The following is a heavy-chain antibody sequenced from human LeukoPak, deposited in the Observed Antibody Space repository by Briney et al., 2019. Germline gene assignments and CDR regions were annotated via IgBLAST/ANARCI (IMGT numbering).Heavy chain of an antibody. Sequence: ATVKISCKVSGYTFTDYYMHWVQQAPGKGLEWMGLVDPEDGETIYAEKFQGRVTITADTSTDTAYMELSSPRSEDTAVYYCATLASGFTNSLGGLYNWFDPWGQGTLVTVSS. CDR2: VDPEDGET. J-gene: IGHJ5*02. D-gene: IGHD1-1*01. CDR1: GYTFTDYY. V-gene: IGHV1-69-2*01. CDR3: ATLASGFTNSLGGLYNWFDP.